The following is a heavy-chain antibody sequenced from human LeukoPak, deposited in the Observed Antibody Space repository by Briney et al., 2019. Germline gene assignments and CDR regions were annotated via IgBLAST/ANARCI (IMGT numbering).Heavy chain of an antibody. D-gene: IGHD3-22*01. CDR1: GYTFTRYY. V-gene: IGHV1-46*01. CDR2: INPSGGST. Sequence: GASVKASATASGYTFTRYYMHRVRQAPGQGLEWMGIINPSGGSTSYAQKFQGRVTMTRDTSTSTVYMELSSLRSEDTAVYYCARGHYESSGDYLGYWGQGTLATVSS. J-gene: IGHJ4*02. CDR3: ARGHYESSGDYLGY.